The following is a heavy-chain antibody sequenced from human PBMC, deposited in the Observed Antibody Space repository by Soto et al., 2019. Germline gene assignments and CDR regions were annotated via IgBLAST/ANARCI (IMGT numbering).Heavy chain of an antibody. CDR1: GSPFSSSW. CDR2: INQDGSQT. J-gene: IGHJ4*02. CDR3: TWSLEY. V-gene: IGHV3-7*01. D-gene: IGHD1-26*01. Sequence: EVQLVQSGGGLVQPGGSLRLACAASGSPFSSSWMAWVRQAPGKGLEWVANINQDGSQTYYVDYVKGRFTVSRDNAENSVYLQMSSLLFEDTSVYYCTWSLEYWGQRTLLTVSS.